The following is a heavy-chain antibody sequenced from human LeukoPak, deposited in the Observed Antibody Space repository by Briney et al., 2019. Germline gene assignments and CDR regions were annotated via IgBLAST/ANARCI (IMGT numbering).Heavy chain of an antibody. CDR1: GFTFSSYS. V-gene: IGHV3-48*04. J-gene: IGHJ6*04. D-gene: IGHD3-10*02. Sequence: GGSLRLSCAASGFTFSSYSMNWVRQAPGKGLEWVSDISSSGSSIYYADSVKGRFTISRDNAKNSLYLQMNSLSAEETAVYYCAELGITMIGGVWGKGTTVTISS. CDR2: ISSSGSSI. CDR3: AELGITMIGGV.